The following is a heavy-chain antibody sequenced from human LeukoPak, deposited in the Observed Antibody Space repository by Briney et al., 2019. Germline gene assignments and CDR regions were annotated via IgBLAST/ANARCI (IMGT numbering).Heavy chain of an antibody. CDR1: GGSFSGYY. CDR3: ARGASMVIFQRIDY. CDR2: INHSGST. D-gene: IGHD3-22*01. J-gene: IGHJ4*02. V-gene: IGHV4-34*01. Sequence: PSETLSLTCAVYGGSFSGYYWSWIRQPPGKGLEWIGEINHSGSTNYNPSLKSRVTISVDTSKNQFSLKLSSVTAADTAVYYCARGASMVIFQRIDYWGQGTLVTVSS.